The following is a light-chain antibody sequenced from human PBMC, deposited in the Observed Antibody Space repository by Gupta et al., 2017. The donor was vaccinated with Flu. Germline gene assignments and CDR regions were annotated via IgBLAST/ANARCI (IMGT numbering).Light chain of an antibody. CDR2: KVS. J-gene: IGKJ2*01. V-gene: IGKV2-30*01. Sequence: DVVLTQSPLSLSVALGQPASISCRSTQGLVYVDGNIYLRWIQQRPGQAPRRLIYKVSTRDSGVPERFSGSGSDTDFTLKISRVEAEDVGVYYCKQGKKRPYTFGQGTKLEIK. CDR3: KQGKKRPYT. CDR1: QGLVYVDGNIY.